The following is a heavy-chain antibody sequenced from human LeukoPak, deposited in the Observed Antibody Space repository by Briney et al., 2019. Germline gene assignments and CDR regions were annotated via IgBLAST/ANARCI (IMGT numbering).Heavy chain of an antibody. CDR1: GFSLSSYD. D-gene: IGHD1-26*01. Sequence: GGSLRLSCAVSGFSLSSYDIHWVRQATGKGLEWIAVIGSAGDTYYADSVKGRFTISSENAKNSLYLQMNNLRAEDTALYYCTRGLYIGSYFIDWGQGTLVTVSS. V-gene: IGHV3-13*01. J-gene: IGHJ4*02. CDR3: TRGLYIGSYFID. CDR2: IGSAGDT.